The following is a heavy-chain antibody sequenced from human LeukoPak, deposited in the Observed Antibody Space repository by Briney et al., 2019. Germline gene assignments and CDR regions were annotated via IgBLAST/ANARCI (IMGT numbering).Heavy chain of an antibody. CDR3: ARWDSSGCLDY. CDR1: GLTFSDYY. D-gene: IGHD3-22*01. V-gene: IGHV3-11*01. Sequence: PGGSLRLSCAASGLTFSDYYMSWIRQAPGKGLEWVSYISSSGTTIYHADSVKGRFTISRDNAKNSLYLQMNSLRAEDTAVYFCARWDSSGCLDYWGQGTLVTVSS. CDR2: ISSSGTTI. J-gene: IGHJ4*02.